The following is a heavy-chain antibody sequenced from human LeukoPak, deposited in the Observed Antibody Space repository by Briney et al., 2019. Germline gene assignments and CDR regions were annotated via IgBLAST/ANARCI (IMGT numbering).Heavy chain of an antibody. CDR2: IWYDGSNK. CDR1: GFTFSSYG. J-gene: IGHJ6*03. V-gene: IGHV3-33*06. CDR3: AKDPGDYYMDV. Sequence: PGGSLRLSCAASGFTFSSYGMHWVRQAPGKGLEWVAVIWYDGSNKYYADSVKGRFTISRDNPKNTLYLQMNSLRAEDTAVYYCAKDPGDYYMDVWGKGTTVTVSS.